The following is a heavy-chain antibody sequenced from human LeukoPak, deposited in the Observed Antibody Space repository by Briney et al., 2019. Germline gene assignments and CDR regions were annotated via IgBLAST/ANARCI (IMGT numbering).Heavy chain of an antibody. V-gene: IGHV1-2*04. CDR2: INPNSGAT. J-gene: IGHJ4*02. Sequence: ASVKVSCKASGYTFTGYYMHWVRAPGQGLEWMGWINPNSGATNYAQKFQGWVTMTRDTSISTAYMELTRLRSEDTAVYYCARGGVGFGEQNFDYWGQGTLVTVSS. CDR1: GYTFTGYY. CDR3: ARGGVGFGEQNFDY. D-gene: IGHD3-10*01.